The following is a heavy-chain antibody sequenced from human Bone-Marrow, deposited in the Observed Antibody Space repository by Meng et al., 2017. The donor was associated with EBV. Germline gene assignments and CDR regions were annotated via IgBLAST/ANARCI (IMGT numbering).Heavy chain of an antibody. CDR2: IIPIFGTA. J-gene: IGHJ4*02. D-gene: IGHD1-1*01. CDR1: GGTFSSYA. Sequence: GRVVQAGLDVMNPCSSVKVSCKASGGTFSSYAISWVRQAPVQGLEWMGGIIPIFGTANYAQKFQGRVTITADKSTSTAYMELSSLRSEDTAVYYCARAHRERYSYYFDYWGQGTLVTVSS. V-gene: IGHV1-69*06. CDR3: ARAHRERYSYYFDY.